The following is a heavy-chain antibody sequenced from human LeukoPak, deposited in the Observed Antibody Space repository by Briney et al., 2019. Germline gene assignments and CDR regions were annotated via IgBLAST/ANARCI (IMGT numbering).Heavy chain of an antibody. Sequence: GGSLRLSCAASGFTFSSYSMTWVRQAPGKGLEWVSSISSSSSYIYYADSVKGRFTISRDNAKNSLYLQMNSLRAEDTAVYYCARDSPGEAVAGEIDYWGQGTLVTVSS. J-gene: IGHJ4*02. V-gene: IGHV3-21*01. D-gene: IGHD6-19*01. CDR1: GFTFSSYS. CDR3: ARDSPGEAVAGEIDY. CDR2: ISSSSSYI.